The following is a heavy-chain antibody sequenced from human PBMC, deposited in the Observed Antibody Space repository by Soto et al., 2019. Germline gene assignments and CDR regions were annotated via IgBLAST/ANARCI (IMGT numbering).Heavy chain of an antibody. J-gene: IGHJ4*02. Sequence: PSETLSLTCAVYGGSFSGYYWSWIRQPPGKGLEWIGEINHSGSTNYNPSLKSRVTISVDTSKNQSSLKLSSVTAADTAVYYCASPGGYGHYYGSGSAMGYWGQGTLVTVSS. CDR2: INHSGST. V-gene: IGHV4-34*01. CDR3: ASPGGYGHYYGSGSAMGY. D-gene: IGHD3-10*01. CDR1: GGSFSGYY.